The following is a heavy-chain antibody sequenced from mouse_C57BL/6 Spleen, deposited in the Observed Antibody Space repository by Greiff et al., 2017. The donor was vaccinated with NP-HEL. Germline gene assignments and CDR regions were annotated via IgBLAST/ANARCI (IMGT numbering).Heavy chain of an antibody. CDR2: ISSGSSTI. J-gene: IGHJ4*01. Sequence: EVMLVESGGGLVKPGGSLKLSCAASGFTFSDYGMHWVRQAPEKGLEWVAYISSGSSTIYYADTVKGRFTISRDQAKSTLFLQMTSLRSEDTAMDYWAGYSFYAMDYWGQGTSVTVSS. CDR3: AGYSFYAMDY. CDR1: GFTFSDYG. D-gene: IGHD2-12*01. V-gene: IGHV5-17*01.